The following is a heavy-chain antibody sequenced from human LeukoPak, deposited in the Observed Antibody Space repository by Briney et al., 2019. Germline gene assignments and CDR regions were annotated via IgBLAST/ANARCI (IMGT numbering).Heavy chain of an antibody. J-gene: IGHJ6*03. D-gene: IGHD3-3*01. CDR2: INHSGST. CDR3: AITYYDFWSGYFEYMDV. V-gene: IGHV4-34*01. Sequence: SETPSLTCAVYGGSFSGYYWSWIRQPPGKGLEWIGEINHSGSTNYNPSLKSRVTISVDTSKNQFSLKLSSVTAADTAVYYCAITYYDFWSGYFEYMDVWGKGTTVTVSS. CDR1: GGSFSGYY.